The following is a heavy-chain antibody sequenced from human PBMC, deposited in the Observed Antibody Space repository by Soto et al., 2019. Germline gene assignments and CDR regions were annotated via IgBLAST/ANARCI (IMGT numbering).Heavy chain of an antibody. CDR3: AREAVYDPNAFNI. CDR1: GYTFTSYG. Sequence: ASVKVSCKASGYTFTSYGISWVRQAPGQGLEWMGWISAYNGNTNYAQKLQGRVTMTTDTSTSTAYIELRSLRSDDTAVYYCAREAVYDPNAFNIWGEGTMVSVSS. V-gene: IGHV1-18*01. D-gene: IGHD3-16*01. J-gene: IGHJ3*02. CDR2: ISAYNGNT.